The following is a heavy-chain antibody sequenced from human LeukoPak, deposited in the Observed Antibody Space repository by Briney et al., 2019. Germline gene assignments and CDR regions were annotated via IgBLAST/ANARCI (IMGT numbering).Heavy chain of an antibody. CDR1: GFTFSSYW. CDR2: INGDGRNI. V-gene: IGHV3-74*01. CDR3: ARDMEQLPSQKDAFDI. D-gene: IGHD6-13*01. Sequence: GGSLRLSCVASGFTFSSYWMHWVRQDPRKGLVWVSRINGDGRNINYADSVRGRFTISRDNAKNTLYLQMNSLRPEDTAVYFCARDMEQLPSQKDAFDIWGQGTLVTVSS. J-gene: IGHJ3*02.